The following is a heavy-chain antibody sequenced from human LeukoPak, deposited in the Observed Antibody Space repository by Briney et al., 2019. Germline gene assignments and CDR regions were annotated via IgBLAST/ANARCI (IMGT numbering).Heavy chain of an antibody. CDR1: GFTFSSYS. CDR3: ARAPSDRTMYMDV. D-gene: IGHD2-15*01. J-gene: IGHJ6*03. CDR2: ISSSSSYI. V-gene: IGHV3-21*01. Sequence: PGGSLRLSCAASGFTFSSYSMNWVRQAPGKGLEWVSSISSSSSYIYYADSVKGRFTISRDNAKNSLYLQMNSLRAEDTALYYCARAPSDRTMYMDVWGKGTTVTVSS.